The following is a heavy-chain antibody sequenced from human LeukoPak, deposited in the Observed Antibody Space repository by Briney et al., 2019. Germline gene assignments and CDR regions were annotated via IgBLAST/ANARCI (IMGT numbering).Heavy chain of an antibody. CDR1: GFTFRTYS. Sequence: GGSLRLSCAASGFTFRTYSMNWVRQAPGKGLEWGSSISSGSSYIYYADSVKGRFTISRDNAKNSLYLQMNSLRAEDTAVYYCARGDSRGYYYTSGFDPWGQGTLVTVSS. J-gene: IGHJ5*02. CDR2: ISSGSSYI. D-gene: IGHD3-22*01. CDR3: ARGDSRGYYYTSGFDP. V-gene: IGHV3-21*01.